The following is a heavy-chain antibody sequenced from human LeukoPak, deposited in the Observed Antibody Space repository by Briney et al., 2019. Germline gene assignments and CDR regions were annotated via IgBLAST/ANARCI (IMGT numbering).Heavy chain of an antibody. D-gene: IGHD6-13*01. CDR1: GSTFTSSD. J-gene: IGHJ4*02. CDR3: ARISSKGKQQLVRRGFDY. V-gene: IGHV1-8*01. Sequence: ASVKVSCKASGSTFTSSDITWVRQATGQGLEWMRWMNPISGNTGYAQKFQRRVTMTRNTSITTAYMELSSLRSEDTAVYYCARISSKGKQQLVRRGFDYWGQGPLVTVSS. CDR2: MNPISGNT.